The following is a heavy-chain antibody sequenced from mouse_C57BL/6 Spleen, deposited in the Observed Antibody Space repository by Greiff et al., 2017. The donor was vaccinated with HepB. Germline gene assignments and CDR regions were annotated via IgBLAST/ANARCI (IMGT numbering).Heavy chain of an antibody. CDR3: ARGDGSSYDWYFDV. CDR1: GYTFTSYW. D-gene: IGHD1-1*01. Sequence: QVQLQQPGAELVRPGSSVKLSCKASGYTFTSYWMDWVKQRPGQGLEWIGNIYPSDSETHYNQKFKDKATLTVDKSSSTAYMQLSSLTSEDSAVYYCARGDGSSYDWYFDVWGTGTTVTVSS. V-gene: IGHV1-61*01. CDR2: IYPSDSET. J-gene: IGHJ1*03.